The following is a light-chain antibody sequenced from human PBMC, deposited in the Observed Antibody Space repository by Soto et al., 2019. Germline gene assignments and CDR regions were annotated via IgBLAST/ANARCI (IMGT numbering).Light chain of an antibody. V-gene: IGKV1-39*01. J-gene: IGKJ2*01. CDR1: QSINNY. CDR2: GAS. Sequence: DLQMTQSPSSLSASEGDRVTITCRASQSINNYLNWYQQKPGQAPKLLIYGASSLQSGVPSRFTGSGSGTDFTLSISDLQPGDFATYSCQQSYNTPYTFGPGTKLEIK. CDR3: QQSYNTPYT.